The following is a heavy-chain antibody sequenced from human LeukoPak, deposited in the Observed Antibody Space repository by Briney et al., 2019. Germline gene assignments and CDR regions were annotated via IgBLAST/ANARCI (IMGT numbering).Heavy chain of an antibody. V-gene: IGHV3-23*01. CDR1: GFTFSSYA. CDR2: ISGSGDYT. CDR3: AKSVQWLVPPYYFDY. Sequence: PGGSLRLSCAASGFTFSSYAMTWVRQAPGKGLEWVSSISGSGDYTNYAGSVKGRFTISRDNSKNTLYLQMNSLRAEDTAVYYCAKSVQWLVPPYYFDYWGQGTLVTVSS. J-gene: IGHJ4*02. D-gene: IGHD6-19*01.